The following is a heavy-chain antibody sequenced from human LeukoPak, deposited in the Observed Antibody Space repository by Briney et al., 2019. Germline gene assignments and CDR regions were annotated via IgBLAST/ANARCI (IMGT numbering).Heavy chain of an antibody. J-gene: IGHJ6*03. CDR1: GGSISSYY. V-gene: IGHV4-4*07. CDR2: IYISGST. D-gene: IGHD1-26*01. Sequence: SETLSLTCTVSGGSISSYYWSWIRQPAGKGLEWIGRIYISGSTNYNPSLKSRVTMSVDTSKNQFSLKLSSVTAADTAVYYCAREVGIVGAIWVGQNYYYYYMDVWGKGTTVTVSS. CDR3: AREVGIVGAIWVGQNYYYYYMDV.